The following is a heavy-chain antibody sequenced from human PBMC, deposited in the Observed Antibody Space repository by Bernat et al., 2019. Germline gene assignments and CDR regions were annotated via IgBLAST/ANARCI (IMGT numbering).Heavy chain of an antibody. CDR1: GYTFTSYS. CDR2: INPSGGST. CDR3: ARDQVAGTEY. V-gene: IGHV1-46*01. Sequence: QVQLVQSGAEVKKPGASVKVSCEASGYTFTSYSMHWVRQAPGQGLEWMGIINPSGGSTSYAQKFQGRVTMTSDTSTSTVYMDLSSLGSEDTAVYYCARDQVAGTEYWGQGTLVIVSS. D-gene: IGHD6-19*01. J-gene: IGHJ4*02.